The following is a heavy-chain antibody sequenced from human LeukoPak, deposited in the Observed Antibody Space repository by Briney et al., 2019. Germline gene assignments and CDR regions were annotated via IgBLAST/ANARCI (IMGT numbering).Heavy chain of an antibody. CDR3: AREGGPYRPLDY. CDR1: GFTFSSYA. CDR2: ISGSGGST. Sequence: GGSLRLSCAASGFTFSSYAMSWVRQAPGKGLEWVSAISGSGGSTYYADSVKGRFTISRDNSGNTLYLQMNSLRVEDTAVYYCAREGGPYRPLDYSGQGTLVTVSS. J-gene: IGHJ4*02. V-gene: IGHV3-23*01.